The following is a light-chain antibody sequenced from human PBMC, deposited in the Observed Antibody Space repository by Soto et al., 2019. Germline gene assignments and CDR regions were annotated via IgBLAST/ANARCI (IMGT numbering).Light chain of an antibody. CDR3: ASWDASLSGWV. Sequence: QSVLTQPPSASGTPGQRVTLSCSGSSSNIGRNFVYWYQQFPGMAPKLLIYRNDQRPSGVPDRFSGSKSGTSASLAISGLRSEDEADYYCASWDASLSGWVFGGGTKVTVL. CDR1: SSNIGRNF. CDR2: RND. V-gene: IGLV1-47*01. J-gene: IGLJ3*02.